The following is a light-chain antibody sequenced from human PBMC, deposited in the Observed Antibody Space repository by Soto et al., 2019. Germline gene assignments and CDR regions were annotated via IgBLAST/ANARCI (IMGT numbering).Light chain of an antibody. Sequence: EIVLTQSPGTLSLSPGERATLSCRASQSVSSNFLAWYQQKPGQAPRLLIYGASSRATGIPDRSSGSGSGTDFTLTISRLEPEDFAVYYCQQYGSSQITFGQGTRLEIK. CDR2: GAS. J-gene: IGKJ5*01. V-gene: IGKV3-20*01. CDR1: QSVSSNF. CDR3: QQYGSSQIT.